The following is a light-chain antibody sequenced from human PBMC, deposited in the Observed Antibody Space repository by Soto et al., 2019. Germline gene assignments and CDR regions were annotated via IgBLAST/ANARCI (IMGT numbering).Light chain of an antibody. J-gene: IGLJ3*02. Sequence: QSVLTQPPSASGAPGQRVTISCSGTYSNVGGNSVYWYRQFPGSAPNLLIYRDGQRPSGVPDRISASKSGTSASLAISGLRSEDEADYYCVAWDGGPRAALFGGGTKLTVL. CDR2: RDG. CDR3: VAWDGGPRAAL. V-gene: IGLV1-47*01. CDR1: YSNVGGNS.